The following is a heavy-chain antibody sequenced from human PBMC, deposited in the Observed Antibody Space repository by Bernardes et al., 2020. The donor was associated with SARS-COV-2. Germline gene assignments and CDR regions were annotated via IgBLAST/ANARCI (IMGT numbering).Heavy chain of an antibody. J-gene: IGHJ5*02. V-gene: IGHV1-2*02. CDR2: INPNSGGT. Sequence: ASVKVSYKASGYTFTGYYMHWVRQAPGQGLEWMGWINPNSGGTNYAQKFQGRVTMTRDTSKNQFSLKLSSVTAADTAVYYCARGIPQSITIFGVVIPGNWFDPWGQGTLVTVSS. CDR3: ARGIPQSITIFGVVIPGNWFDP. CDR1: GYTFTGYY. D-gene: IGHD3-3*01.